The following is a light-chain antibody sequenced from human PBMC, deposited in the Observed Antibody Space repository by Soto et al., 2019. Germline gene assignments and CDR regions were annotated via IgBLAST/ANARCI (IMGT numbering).Light chain of an antibody. CDR2: DVS. J-gene: IGLJ1*01. CDR1: SSDVGGYNY. V-gene: IGLV2-14*01. Sequence: QSALTQPASVSGSPGRSITISCTGTSSDVGGYNYVSWYQQHPGKAPKLMIYDVSNRPSGVSNRFSGSKSGNTASLTISGLQAEDEADYYCSSYTSSSPYVFGNGTKVTVL. CDR3: SSYTSSSPYV.